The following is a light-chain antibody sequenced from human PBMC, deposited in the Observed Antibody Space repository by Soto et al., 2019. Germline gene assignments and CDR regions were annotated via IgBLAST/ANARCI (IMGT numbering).Light chain of an antibody. J-gene: IGKJ4*01. CDR3: QQYQRYPPS. CDR2: ATS. Sequence: IQMTQSPSSLSASVGDTVTITCRASQTISFYLNWYQQKPGRTPNLLIYATSSLQSGVPSRFDGSGSGTEFTLTISSLQPDDFATYYCQQYQRYPPSFGGGTKVEIK. CDR1: QTISFY. V-gene: IGKV1-39*01.